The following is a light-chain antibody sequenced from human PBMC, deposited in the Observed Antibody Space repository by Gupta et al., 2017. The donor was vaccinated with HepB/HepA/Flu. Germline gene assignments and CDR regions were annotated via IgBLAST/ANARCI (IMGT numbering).Light chain of an antibody. V-gene: IGKV3-15*01. CDR3: QQDDNWPLT. CDR2: GAS. J-gene: IGKJ4*01. CDR1: QSVSSD. Sequence: EIVMTQSPATLSVSPGERATLSCRASQSVSSDLAWYQHIPGQAPRLLMYGASARATDIPARFSGSGSGTEFTLTISSLQSEDFAVYYCQQDDNWPLTFGGGTKVEIK.